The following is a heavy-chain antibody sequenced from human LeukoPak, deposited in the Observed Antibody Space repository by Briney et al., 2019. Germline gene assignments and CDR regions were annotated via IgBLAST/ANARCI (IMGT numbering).Heavy chain of an antibody. V-gene: IGHV3-23*01. J-gene: IGHJ4*02. CDR3: ATSKYSGSY. CDR1: GFTFSSYG. Sequence: GGTLRLSCAASGFTFSSYGMSWVRQAPGKGLEWVSAISGSGGRIYYGASVKGRFTISRDNSKNTLNLQMNSLRAEDTAVYYCATSKYSGSYWGQGTLVTVSS. D-gene: IGHD1-26*01. CDR2: ISGSGGRI.